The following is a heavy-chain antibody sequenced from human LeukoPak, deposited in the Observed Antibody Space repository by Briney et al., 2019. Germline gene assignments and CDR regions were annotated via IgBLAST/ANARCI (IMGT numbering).Heavy chain of an antibody. Sequence: AGGSLRLSCAASGLSFSSYEMNWVRQAPGKGLEWISYISSTGSAIFYADSVKGRFTISRDNAKNSLYLQMSSLRAEDTAFYYCATKGGFADWGQGTLVTVSS. D-gene: IGHD5-12*01. J-gene: IGHJ4*02. CDR3: ATKGGFAD. V-gene: IGHV3-48*03. CDR2: ISSTGSAI. CDR1: GLSFSSYE.